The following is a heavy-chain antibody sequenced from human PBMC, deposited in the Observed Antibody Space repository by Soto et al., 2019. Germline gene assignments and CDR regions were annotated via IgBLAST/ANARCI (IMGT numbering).Heavy chain of an antibody. V-gene: IGHV6-1*01. Sequence: PSQTLSLTCAFSGDSVSRNSVAWNWIRQSPSRGLEWLGRTYYRSKWNNDYAGSVRSRIIINPDTSKNQFSLQLNSVTPEDTAMYYCARSHPHSSSWYTFDYWGQGTLVTVSS. CDR2: TYYRSKWNN. D-gene: IGHD6-13*01. J-gene: IGHJ4*02. CDR1: GDSVSRNSVA. CDR3: ARSHPHSSSWYTFDY.